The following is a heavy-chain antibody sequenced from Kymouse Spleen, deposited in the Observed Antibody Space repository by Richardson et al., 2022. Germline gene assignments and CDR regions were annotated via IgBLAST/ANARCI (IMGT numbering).Heavy chain of an antibody. CDR3: ARVYYDILTGYPSDYGMDV. J-gene: IGHJ6*02. CDR2: ISSSSSTI. Sequence: EVQLVESGGGLVQPGGSLRLSCAASGFTFSSYSMNWVRQAPGKGLEWVSYISSSSSTIYYADSVKGRFTISRDNAKNSLYLQMNSLRDEDTAVYYCARVYYDILTGYPSDYGMDVWGQGTTVTVSS. D-gene: IGHD3-9*01. V-gene: IGHV3-48*02. CDR1: GFTFSSYS.